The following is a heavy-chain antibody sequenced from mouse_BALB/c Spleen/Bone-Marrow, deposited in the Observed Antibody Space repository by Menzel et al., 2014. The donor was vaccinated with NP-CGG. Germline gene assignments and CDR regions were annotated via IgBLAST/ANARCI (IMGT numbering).Heavy chain of an antibody. CDR2: ISSGSSTI. Sequence: EVKLMESGGGLVQPGASRKLSCAASGFTFSSFGMHWARQAPEKGLEWVAYISSGSSTIYYADKLKGGVTISGDNPKSTLFLQMTSLRSEDTAMYYCARSRLHGYYFDYWGQGTTLTVSS. V-gene: IGHV5-17*02. J-gene: IGHJ2*01. CDR3: ARSRLHGYYFDY. CDR1: GFTFSSFG. D-gene: IGHD1-2*01.